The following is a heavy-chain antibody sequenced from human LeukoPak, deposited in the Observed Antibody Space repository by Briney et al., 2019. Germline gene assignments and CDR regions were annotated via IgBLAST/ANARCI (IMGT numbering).Heavy chain of an antibody. CDR3: ARARPSMWIDY. D-gene: IGHD5-12*01. CDR2: ISYVGSDK. CDR1: GFTFSSYA. Sequence: PRGSLRLSCAAPGFTFSSYAMYWVRQAPGKGLEWVAVISYVGSDKFYADSVKGRFTISRDSSKNTLYLQMNSLRPEDTAVYYCARARPSMWIDYWGQGTLATVSS. J-gene: IGHJ4*02. V-gene: IGHV3-30*04.